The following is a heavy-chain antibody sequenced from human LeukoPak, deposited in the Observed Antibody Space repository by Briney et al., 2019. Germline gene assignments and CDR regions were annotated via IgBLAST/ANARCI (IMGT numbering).Heavy chain of an antibody. CDR3: ARGFADSSGYLLSYFDY. CDR2: INHSGST. J-gene: IGHJ4*02. CDR1: GGSFSGYY. Sequence: PSETLSLTCAVYGGSFSGYYWSWIGQPPGKVLEWIGEINHSGSTNYNPSLKSRVTISLDTSKNQFSLKLSSVTAADTAVYYCARGFADSSGYLLSYFDYWGQGTLVTVSS. V-gene: IGHV4-34*01. D-gene: IGHD3-22*01.